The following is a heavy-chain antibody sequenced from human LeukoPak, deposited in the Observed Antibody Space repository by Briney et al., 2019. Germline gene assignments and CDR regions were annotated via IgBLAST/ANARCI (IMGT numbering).Heavy chain of an antibody. V-gene: IGHV3-23*01. CDR1: GFTFSSYS. D-gene: IGHD2-2*01. J-gene: IGHJ4*02. CDR2: ISGSGGST. Sequence: TGGSLRLSCAASGFTFSSYSMNWVRQAPGKGLEWVSAISGSGGSTYYADSVKGRFTISRDNSKNTLYLQMNSLRAEDTAVYYCAKDGALPATAIRHYFDYWGQGTLVTASS. CDR3: AKDGALPATAIRHYFDY.